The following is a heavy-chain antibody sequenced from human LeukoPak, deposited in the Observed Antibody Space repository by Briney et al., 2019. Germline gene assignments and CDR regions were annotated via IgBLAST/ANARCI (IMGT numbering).Heavy chain of an antibody. CDR1: GFSITSYY. V-gene: IGHV4-4*07. J-gene: IGHJ5*02. CDR3: TRDSGVGGQDKFDP. Sequence: SETLSLTCTDSGFSITSYYWTLIRQAAGKGLEWIGLIHASGSTTYNPSLKSRVTKSVDTSKNQFSLNLSSVTAAGTAVYYSTRDSGVGGQDKFDPWGQGTLVTVSS. D-gene: IGHD3-10*01. CDR2: IHASGST.